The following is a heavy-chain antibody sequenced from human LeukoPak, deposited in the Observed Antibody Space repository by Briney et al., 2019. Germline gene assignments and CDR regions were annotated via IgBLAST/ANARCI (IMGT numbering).Heavy chain of an antibody. CDR1: GFTFSSYA. CDR3: SLCGFGELWVL. CDR2: ISGSGGRP. Sequence: GGSLRLPCAASGFTFSSYAMSWVPPAPGKGLEGVAAISGSGGRPYYADSVKSRFNISRDNAKNSLYLQMNNLRAEDTAVYCCSLCGFGELWVLWGQGTLVTVSS. V-gene: IGHV3-23*01. D-gene: IGHD3-10*01. J-gene: IGHJ4*02.